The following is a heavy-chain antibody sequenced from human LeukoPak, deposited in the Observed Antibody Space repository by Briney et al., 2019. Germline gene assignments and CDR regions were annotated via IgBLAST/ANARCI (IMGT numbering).Heavy chain of an antibody. V-gene: IGHV4-59*01. CDR3: ARGVNWIDP. D-gene: IGHD6-6*01. J-gene: IGHJ5*02. Sequence: PSETLSLTCTVSGDSISSYYWSWIRQPPGKGLEWIGYLSYSGTSNYNPSLKSRLIISIDTSNNQFSLKLTSVTAADTAVYFCARGVNWIDPWGQGTLVTVSS. CDR2: LSYSGTS. CDR1: GDSISSYY.